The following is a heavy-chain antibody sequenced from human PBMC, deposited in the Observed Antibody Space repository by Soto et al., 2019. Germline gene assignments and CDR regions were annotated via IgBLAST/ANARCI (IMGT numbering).Heavy chain of an antibody. D-gene: IGHD1-26*01. CDR3: ARDARWELHPYFDY. CDR2: ISSSSSYI. Sequence: EVQLVESGGGLVKPGGSLRLSCAASGFTFSSYSMNWVRQAPGKGLEWVSSISSSSSYIYYADSVKGRFTISRDNAKNSLYLQMNSLRAEDTAVYYCARDARWELHPYFDYWGQGTLVTVSS. J-gene: IGHJ4*02. V-gene: IGHV3-21*01. CDR1: GFTFSSYS.